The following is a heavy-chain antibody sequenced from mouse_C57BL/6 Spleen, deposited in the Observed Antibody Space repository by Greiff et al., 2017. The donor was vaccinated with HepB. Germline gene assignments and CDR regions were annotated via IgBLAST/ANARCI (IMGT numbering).Heavy chain of an antibody. D-gene: IGHD5-5*01. J-gene: IGHJ4*01. CDR2: INSGSSTI. CDR1: GFTFSDYG. V-gene: IGHV5-17*01. Sequence: EVQLVESGGGLVKPGGSLKLSCAASGFTFSDYGMHWVRQAPEKGLEWVAYINSGSSTIYYADTVKGRFTISRDNAKNTLFLQMTSLRSEDTAMYYCARDYVRRDYYAMDYWGQGTSVTVSS. CDR3: ARDYVRRDYYAMDY.